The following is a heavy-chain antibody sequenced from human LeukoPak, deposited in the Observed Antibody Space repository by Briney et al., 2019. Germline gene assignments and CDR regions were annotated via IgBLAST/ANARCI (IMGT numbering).Heavy chain of an antibody. CDR3: ARQTTGSFQWTYDY. CDR1: GGSISSYY. D-gene: IGHD1-14*01. Sequence: SETLSLTCTVSGGSISSYYWSWIRQPLGKGLEWIGYISSSGSTNYNPSLKSRVTISVDTSNNQFSLKVNSVTAADTAVYYCARQTTGSFQWTYDYWGQGTLVTVSS. J-gene: IGHJ4*02. CDR2: ISSSGST. V-gene: IGHV4-59*08.